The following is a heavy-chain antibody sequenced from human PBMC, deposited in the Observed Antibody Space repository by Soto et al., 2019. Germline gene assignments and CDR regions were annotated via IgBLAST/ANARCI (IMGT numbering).Heavy chain of an antibody. V-gene: IGHV5-51*01. Sequence: GESLKISCKGSGYSFTSYWIGWVRQMPGKGLEWMGIIYPGDSDTRYSPSFQGQVTISADKSISTAYLQWSSLKASDTAMYYCAGQMGTPVAGTSPYYYYYYMDVWGKGTTVTVSS. D-gene: IGHD6-19*01. CDR2: IYPGDSDT. CDR1: GYSFTSYW. J-gene: IGHJ6*03. CDR3: AGQMGTPVAGTSPYYYYYYMDV.